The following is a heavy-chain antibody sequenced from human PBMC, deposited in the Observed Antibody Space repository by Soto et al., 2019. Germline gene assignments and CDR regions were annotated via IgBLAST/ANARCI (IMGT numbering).Heavy chain of an antibody. Sequence: QVQLVESGGGLVKPGGSMRLSCVASGITFSDYYMSWVRQAPGKGLEWVSYISTSSSHTNYADSVKGRFTISRDDAKNSLYLHMNSLRAEDTAVYYCACAAPGAYWGLGTLVTVSS. CDR1: GITFSDYY. CDR3: ACAAPGAY. D-gene: IGHD3-10*01. CDR2: ISTSSSHT. J-gene: IGHJ4*02. V-gene: IGHV3-11*06.